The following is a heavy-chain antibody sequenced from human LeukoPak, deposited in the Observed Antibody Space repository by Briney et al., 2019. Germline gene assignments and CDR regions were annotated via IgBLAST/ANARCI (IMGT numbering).Heavy chain of an antibody. Sequence: GGSLRLSCAASGFTFNTYTMNWVRQAPGKGLEWVSYISGSSGIIDYADSVRGRFTISRDNSKNTLYLQMNSLRAEDTAVYYCAKEGYDSGDAFDIWGQGTMVTVSS. CDR1: GFTFNTYT. CDR3: AKEGYDSGDAFDI. D-gene: IGHD3-22*01. CDR2: ISGSSGII. J-gene: IGHJ3*02. V-gene: IGHV3-48*01.